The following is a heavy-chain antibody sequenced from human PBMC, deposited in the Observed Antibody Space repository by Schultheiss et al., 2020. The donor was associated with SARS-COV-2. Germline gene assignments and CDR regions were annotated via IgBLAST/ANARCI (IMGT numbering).Heavy chain of an antibody. CDR3: ARHGYDSSGYYYDGFDY. Sequence: GESLKISCAASGFTFSGYGMHWVRQAPGKGLEWVANIKQDGSVKNYVDSVKGRFTISRDNAKNSLYLQMNSLRAEDTAVYYCARHGYDSSGYYYDGFDYWGQGTLVTVSS. D-gene: IGHD3-22*01. CDR1: GFTFSGYG. J-gene: IGHJ4*02. CDR2: IKQDGSVK. V-gene: IGHV3-7*03.